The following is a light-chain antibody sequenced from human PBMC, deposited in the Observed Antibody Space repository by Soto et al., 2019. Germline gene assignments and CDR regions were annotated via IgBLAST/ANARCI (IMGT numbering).Light chain of an antibody. CDR3: QQYTGPPTT. V-gene: IGKV3-20*01. Sequence: EIGSTQGRGTLSLSPGERATLSCRASQSVSSSFLACYQQKRGQPPRLLIYGASNRATGTPDRFSGSGSGTDFTLTITRLEPEDSAVYFCQQYTGPPTTFGQGTRLEI. J-gene: IGKJ5*01. CDR2: GAS. CDR1: QSVSSSF.